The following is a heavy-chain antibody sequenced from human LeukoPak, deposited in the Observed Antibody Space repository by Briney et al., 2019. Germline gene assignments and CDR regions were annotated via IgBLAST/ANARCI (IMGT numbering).Heavy chain of an antibody. J-gene: IGHJ4*02. D-gene: IGHD1-26*01. CDR2: INFDGGST. CDR3: AKVVPNSGSYLGSLDY. V-gene: IGHV3-74*01. CDR1: GFTFSSYW. Sequence: GGSLRLSCTASGFTFSSYWMHWVRQAPGKGLVWVSRINFDGGSTNYADSVKGRFTISRDNSKNTLYLQMNSLRAEDTAVYYCAKVVPNSGSYLGSLDYWGQGTLVTVSS.